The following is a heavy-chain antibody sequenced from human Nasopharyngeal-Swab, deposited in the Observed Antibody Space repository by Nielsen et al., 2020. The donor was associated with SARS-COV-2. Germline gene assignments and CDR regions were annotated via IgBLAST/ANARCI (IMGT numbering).Heavy chain of an antibody. D-gene: IGHD3-10*01. CDR1: GFTFDDYA. J-gene: IGHJ6*02. V-gene: IGHV3-9*01. CDR2: ISWNSGSI. Sequence: SLRLSCAASGFTFDDYAMHWVRQAPGKGLEWVSGISWNSGSIGYADSVKGRFTISRDNAKNSLYLQMNSLRAEDTALYYCAKVGSGSDYGMDVWGQGTTVTVSS. CDR3: AKVGSGSDYGMDV.